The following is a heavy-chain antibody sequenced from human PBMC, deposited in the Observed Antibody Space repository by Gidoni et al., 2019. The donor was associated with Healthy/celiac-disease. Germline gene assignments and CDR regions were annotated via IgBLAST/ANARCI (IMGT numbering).Heavy chain of an antibody. CDR2: INHSGST. D-gene: IGHD2-15*01. CDR3: ARGIGEVAALTPWYYYYGMDV. Sequence: QVQLQQWGAGLLKPSETLSLTCAVYGGSFSGYYWSWIRQPPGKGLEWIGEINHSGSTNYNPSLKSRVTISVDTSKNQFSLKLSSVTAADTAVYYCARGIGEVAALTPWYYYYGMDVWGQGTTVTVSS. J-gene: IGHJ6*02. V-gene: IGHV4-34*01. CDR1: GGSFSGYY.